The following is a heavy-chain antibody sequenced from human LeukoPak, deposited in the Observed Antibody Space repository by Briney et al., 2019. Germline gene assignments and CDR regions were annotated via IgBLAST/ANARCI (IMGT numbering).Heavy chain of an antibody. CDR1: GFAFHSYW. D-gene: IGHD2/OR15-2a*01. V-gene: IGHV3-7*01. J-gene: IGHJ6*03. CDR3: AREDSIFSRAPPYYYMDV. Sequence: PGGSLRLSCAASGFAFHSYWMGWVRQAPGQGLECVANIRQDGSEKYYVDSVKGRFTISRDNAKNSLYLQMNSLRAEDTAVYYCAREDSIFSRAPPYYYMDVWGKGTTVTISS. CDR2: IRQDGSEK.